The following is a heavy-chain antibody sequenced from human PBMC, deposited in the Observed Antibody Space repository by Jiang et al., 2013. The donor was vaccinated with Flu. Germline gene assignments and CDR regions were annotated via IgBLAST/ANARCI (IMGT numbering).Heavy chain of an antibody. CDR2: IIPIFGTA. J-gene: IGHJ6*02. V-gene: IGHV1-69*01. Sequence: SSYAISWVRQAPGQGLEWMGGIIPIFGTANYAQKFQGRVTITADESTSTAYMELSSLRAEDTAVYYCANQVYYYYGMDVWGQGTTIIVSS. CDR1: SSYA. CDR3: ANQVYYYYGMDV.